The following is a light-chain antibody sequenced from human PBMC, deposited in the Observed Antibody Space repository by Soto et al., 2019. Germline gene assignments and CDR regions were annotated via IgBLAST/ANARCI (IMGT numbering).Light chain of an antibody. CDR1: QSVNSNY. J-gene: IGKJ1*01. Sequence: EIVLTQSPGTLSLSPGERATLSCRASQSVNSNYLAWYQQKPGQRPRILIYGASSRATGIPDRFSGSGSGTDFTLPISTLEPEDFAVYYCQQYDTSPRTVGQGTKVEIK. CDR2: GAS. CDR3: QQYDTSPRT. V-gene: IGKV3-20*01.